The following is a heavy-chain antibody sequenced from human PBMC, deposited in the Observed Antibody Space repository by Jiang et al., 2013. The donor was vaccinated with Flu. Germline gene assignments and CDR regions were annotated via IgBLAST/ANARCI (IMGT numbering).Heavy chain of an antibody. D-gene: IGHD1-7*01. Sequence: GPGLVKPSETLSLTCPVSGASVGRHYWSWIRQPPGKGLEWIGYIYYGGTTNYNTSLQSRATILLDTSKNEFSLNLISVTAADTAVYYCAGGLSGTRVDYWGPG. J-gene: IGHJ4*02. CDR1: GASVGRHY. CDR3: AGGLSGTRVDY. V-gene: IGHV4-59*08. CDR2: IYYGGTT.